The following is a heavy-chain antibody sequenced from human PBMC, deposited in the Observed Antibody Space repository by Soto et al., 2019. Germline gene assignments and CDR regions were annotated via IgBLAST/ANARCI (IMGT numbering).Heavy chain of an antibody. CDR1: GGTFSSYA. CDR2: IIPIFGTA. CDR3: ARGSNMITFGGVIGLAFDI. V-gene: IGHV1-69*13. Sequence: SVKVSCKASGGTFSSYAISWVRQAPGQGLEWMGGIIPIFGTANYAQKFQGRVTITADESTSTAYMELSILRSEDTAVYYCARGSNMITFGGVIGLAFDIWGQGTMVTVSS. D-gene: IGHD3-16*02. J-gene: IGHJ3*02.